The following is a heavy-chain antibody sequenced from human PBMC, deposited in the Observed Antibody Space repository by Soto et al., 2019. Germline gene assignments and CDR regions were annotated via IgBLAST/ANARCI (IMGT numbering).Heavy chain of an antibody. J-gene: IGHJ3*02. CDR3: ARGFTIFGVVIIPDAFDI. CDR2: MNPNSGNT. V-gene: IGHV1-8*01. Sequence: ASVKVSCKDSGYTFTSYDINWVRQATGQGLEWMGWMNPNSGNTGYAQKFQGRVTMTRNTSISTAYMELSSLRSEDTAVYYCARGFTIFGVVIIPDAFDIWGQGTMVTVSS. D-gene: IGHD3-3*01. CDR1: GYTFTSYD.